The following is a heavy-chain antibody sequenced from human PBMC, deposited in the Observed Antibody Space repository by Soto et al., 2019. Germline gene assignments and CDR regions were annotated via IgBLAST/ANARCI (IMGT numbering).Heavy chain of an antibody. D-gene: IGHD1-1*01. CDR3: ARDRLRYNWNDFPYYYYGMDV. Sequence: QVQLVESGGGMVQPGRSLRLSCAASGFTFSSYAMHWVRQAPCKGLEWVAVISYDGSNKYYADSVKGRFTISRDNSKNTLYLQMNSLRAEDTAVYYCARDRLRYNWNDFPYYYYGMDVSGQGTTVTVSS. CDR1: GFTFSSYA. CDR2: ISYDGSNK. V-gene: IGHV3-30-3*01. J-gene: IGHJ6*02.